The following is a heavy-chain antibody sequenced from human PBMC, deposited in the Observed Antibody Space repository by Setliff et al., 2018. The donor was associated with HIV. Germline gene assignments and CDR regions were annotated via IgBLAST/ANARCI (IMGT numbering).Heavy chain of an antibody. Sequence: PSETLSLTCTVSGGSINNYYWSWIRQPPGKGLEWIGFIYYSGSTNYNPSLKSRVTISVDTSKNLFSLKMSSVTAADTAVYYCARGLSIFGVATPGFYSFMDVWGKGTTVTVSS. J-gene: IGHJ6*03. CDR2: IYYSGST. CDR1: GGSINNYY. CDR3: ARGLSIFGVATPGFYSFMDV. V-gene: IGHV4-59*12. D-gene: IGHD3-3*01.